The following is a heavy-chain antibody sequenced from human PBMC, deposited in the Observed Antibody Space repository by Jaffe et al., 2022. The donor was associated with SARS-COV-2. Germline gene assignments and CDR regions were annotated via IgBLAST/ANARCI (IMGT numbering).Heavy chain of an antibody. CDR1: SGSISGGSCY. CDR2: IYNSGST. J-gene: IGHJ4*02. Sequence: QVQLQESGPGLVKPSQTLSLTCTVSSGSISGGSCYWSWVRQPAGKGLVWIGRIYNSGSTNYNPSLESRLTISRDTSKSQCSLKLNSVTAADTAIYYCTRGCSNSSPFDYWGQGTLVTVSS. D-gene: IGHD6-6*01. CDR3: TRGCSNSSPFDY. V-gene: IGHV4-61*02.